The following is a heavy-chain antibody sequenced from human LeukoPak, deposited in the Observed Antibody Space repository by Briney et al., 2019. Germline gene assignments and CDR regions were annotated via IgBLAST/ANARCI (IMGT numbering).Heavy chain of an antibody. J-gene: IGHJ6*03. Sequence: ASVKVSCKVSGYTLTELSMHWVRQAPGKGLEWMGGFDPEDGETIYAQKFQGRVTMTEDTSTSTAYMELRSLRSDDTAVYYCARVPSQLLYPADYYYYMDVWGKGTTVTVSS. CDR1: GYTLTELS. CDR3: ARVPSQLLYPADYYYYMDV. D-gene: IGHD2-2*02. CDR2: FDPEDGET. V-gene: IGHV1-24*01.